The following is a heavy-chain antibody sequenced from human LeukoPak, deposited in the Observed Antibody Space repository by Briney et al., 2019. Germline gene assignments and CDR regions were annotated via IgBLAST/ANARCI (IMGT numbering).Heavy chain of an antibody. CDR2: IYTSGST. V-gene: IGHV4-61*02. CDR1: GGSISSGSYY. CDR3: ARDEGPRPFDAFDI. J-gene: IGHJ3*02. Sequence: PSETLSLTCTVSGGSISSGSYYWSWLRQPAGKGLEWLGRIYTSGSTNYNPSLKSRVTISVDTSKNQFSLKLSSVTAADTAVYYCARDEGPRPFDAFDIWGQGTMVTVSS.